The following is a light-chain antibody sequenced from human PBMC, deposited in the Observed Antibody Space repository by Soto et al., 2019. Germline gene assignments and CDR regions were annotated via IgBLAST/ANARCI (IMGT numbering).Light chain of an antibody. CDR3: QQYYTTPLT. Sequence: DIVMTQSPDSLAVSLGERATINCKSSQSVLSSSNNQNHLAWYQQKPGQPPRLLIYWASTRESGVPDRFSGGGSGTDFTLTISSLQAEDVADYYCQQYYTTPLTFGGGTKVDIK. CDR1: QSVLSSSNNQNH. V-gene: IGKV4-1*01. J-gene: IGKJ4*01. CDR2: WAS.